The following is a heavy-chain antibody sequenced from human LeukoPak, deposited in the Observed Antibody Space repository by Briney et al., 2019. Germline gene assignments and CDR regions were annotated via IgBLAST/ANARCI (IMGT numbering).Heavy chain of an antibody. CDR1: GFTFSTYA. V-gene: IGHV3-30-3*01. D-gene: IGHD3-22*01. CDR2: ISYDGNTK. J-gene: IGHJ4*02. Sequence: GGSLTLSCTASGFTFSTYAKHWVRQAPGRGLEWVAIISYDGNTKYYAESLKGRFTITRDNSKNKLYLQKNSLRPEEKAVYYCARVDDGSGAFDHWGQGTLVTVSP. CDR3: ARVDDGSGAFDH.